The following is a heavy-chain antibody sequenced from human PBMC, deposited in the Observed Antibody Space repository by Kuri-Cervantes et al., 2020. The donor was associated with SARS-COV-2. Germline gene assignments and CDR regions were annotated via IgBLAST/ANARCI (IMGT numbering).Heavy chain of an antibody. CDR1: GFTFSNAW. D-gene: IGHD6-13*01. V-gene: IGHV3-23*01. CDR3: AKDVAAGTRAPPEYFQH. J-gene: IGHJ1*01. CDR2: ISGGGGST. Sequence: GESLKISCAASGFTFSNAWMSWVRQAPGKGLEWVSTISGGGGSTYYADSVEGRFTISRDSSKNTLYLQMNSLRAEDTAVYYCAKDVAAGTRAPPEYFQHWGQGTLVTVSS.